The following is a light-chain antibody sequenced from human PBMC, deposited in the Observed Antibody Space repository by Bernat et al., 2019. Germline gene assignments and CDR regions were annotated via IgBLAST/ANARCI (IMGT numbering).Light chain of an antibody. CDR3: QQYYKYPWT. CDR1: QGISSY. V-gene: IGKV1-8*01. CDR2: AAS. Sequence: AIRMTQSPSSFSASTGDRVTITCRASQGISSYLAWYQQKPGKAPKLLIYAASTLQSGVPSRFSGSGSGTDFTLTISCLQSEDFATYYCQQYYKYPWTVGRGTKVDIK. J-gene: IGKJ1*01.